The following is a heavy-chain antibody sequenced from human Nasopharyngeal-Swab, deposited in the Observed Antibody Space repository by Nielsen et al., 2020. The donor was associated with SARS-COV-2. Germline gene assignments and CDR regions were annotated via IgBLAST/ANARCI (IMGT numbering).Heavy chain of an antibody. J-gene: IGHJ3*02. D-gene: IGHD2-15*01. CDR3: AKEDRFRAFDI. CDR2: IGTAGDT. V-gene: IGHV3-13*01. CDR1: GFTFSSYD. Sequence: ESLKISCAASGFTFSSYDMHWVRQATGKGLEWVSAIGTAGDTYYPGSVKGRFTISRENAKNSLYLQMNSLRAGDTAVYYCAKEDRFRAFDIWGQGTMVTVSS.